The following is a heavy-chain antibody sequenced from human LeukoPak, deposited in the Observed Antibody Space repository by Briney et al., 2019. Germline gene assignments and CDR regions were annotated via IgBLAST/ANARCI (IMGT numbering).Heavy chain of an antibody. V-gene: IGHV1-2*02. D-gene: IGHD3-3*01. CDR1: GYTFTGYY. Sequence: ASVKVSCKASGYTFTGYYMHWVRQAPGQGLEWMGWINPNSGGTNYAQKFQDRVTMTRDTSISTAYMELSRLRSDDTAVYYCARAPVGRFLEWLLSLESFDIWGQGTMVTVSS. J-gene: IGHJ3*02. CDR2: INPNSGGT. CDR3: ARAPVGRFLEWLLSLESFDI.